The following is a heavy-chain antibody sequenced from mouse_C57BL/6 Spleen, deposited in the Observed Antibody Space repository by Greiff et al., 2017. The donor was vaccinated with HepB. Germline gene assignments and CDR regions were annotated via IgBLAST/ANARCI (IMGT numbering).Heavy chain of an antibody. J-gene: IGHJ2*01. CDR1: GFTFSDYY. D-gene: IGHD2-5*01. CDR3: ARADYSNPFDY. CDR2: INYDGSST. Sequence: EVKLVESEGGLVQPGSSMKLSCTASGFTFSDYYMAWVRQVPEKGLEWVANINYDGSSTYYLDSLKSRFIISRDNAKNILYLQMSSLKSEDTATYYCARADYSNPFDYWGQGTTLTVSS. V-gene: IGHV5-16*01.